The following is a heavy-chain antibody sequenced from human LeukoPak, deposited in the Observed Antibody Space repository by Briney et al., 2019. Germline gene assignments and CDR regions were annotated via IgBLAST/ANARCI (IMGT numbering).Heavy chain of an antibody. J-gene: IGHJ4*02. CDR3: ATGKGRGLYIVGATNVLLN. CDR2: FDPEDGET. Sequence: GASVKVSCKVSGYTLTELSMHWVGQAPGNGLECMGGFDPEDGETIYAQKFQGRVTMTEDTSTDTAYMELSSLRSEDTAVYYCATGKGRGLYIVGATNVLLNWGQGTLVTVSS. V-gene: IGHV1-24*01. CDR1: GYTLTELS. D-gene: IGHD1-26*01.